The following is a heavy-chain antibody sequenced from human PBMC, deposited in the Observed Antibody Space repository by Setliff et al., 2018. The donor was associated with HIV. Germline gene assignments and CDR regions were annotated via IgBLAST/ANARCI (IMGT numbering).Heavy chain of an antibody. J-gene: IGHJ5*02. V-gene: IGHV2-26*01. Sequence: ETLSLTCAVSGGPLNSRNWWSWIRQPPGKALEWLAHIFSNDEKSYSTSLKSRLTISKDTSKSQVVLTMTNMDPVDTATYYCARHSITSLSWFDPWGQGTLVTVSS. CDR1: GGPLNSRNW. CDR3: ARHSITSLSWFDP. CDR2: IFSNDEK. D-gene: IGHD6-6*01.